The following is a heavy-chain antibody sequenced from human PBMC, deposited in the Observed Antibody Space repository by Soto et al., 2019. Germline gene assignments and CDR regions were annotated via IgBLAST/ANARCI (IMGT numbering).Heavy chain of an antibody. V-gene: IGHV4-59*01. CDR2: IYYSGST. CDR3: ARAMDSSSIGYYYYYMDV. J-gene: IGHJ6*03. Sequence: SETLSLTCTVSVGSISSYYWSWIRQPPGKGLEWIGYIYYSGSTNYNPSLKSRVTISVDTSKNQFSLKLSSVTAADTAVYYCARAMDSSSIGYYYYYMDVWGKGTTVTVSS. D-gene: IGHD6-6*01. CDR1: VGSISSYY.